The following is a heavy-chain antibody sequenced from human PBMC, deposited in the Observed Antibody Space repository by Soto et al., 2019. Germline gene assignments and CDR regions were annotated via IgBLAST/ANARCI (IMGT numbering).Heavy chain of an antibody. J-gene: IGHJ6*02. CDR3: ASDPALDTAMVHYSYGMDV. CDR2: ISAYNGNT. V-gene: IGHV1-18*01. D-gene: IGHD5-18*01. CDR1: GYTFTNYG. Sequence: ASVKVSCKASGYTFTNYGLSWVRQAPGQGLEWMAWISAYNGNTNYAQKLQGRVTMTTDTSTSTAYMELRSLRSDDTAVYYCASDPALDTAMVHYSYGMDVWGQGTTVTVSS.